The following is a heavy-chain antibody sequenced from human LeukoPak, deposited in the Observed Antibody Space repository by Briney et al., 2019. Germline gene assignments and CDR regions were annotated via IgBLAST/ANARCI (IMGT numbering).Heavy chain of an antibody. CDR2: MNPNSGNT. J-gene: IGHJ4*02. Sequence: ASVKVSCKASGYTFTSYHINWVRQAAGQGLEWMGWMNPNSGNTGYAQKFQGRVTMTRNTSISTAYMELSSLRSADTAVYYCARSPTDWLNDYWGQGTLVTVSS. D-gene: IGHD3-9*01. CDR1: GYTFTSYH. CDR3: ARSPTDWLNDY. V-gene: IGHV1-8*01.